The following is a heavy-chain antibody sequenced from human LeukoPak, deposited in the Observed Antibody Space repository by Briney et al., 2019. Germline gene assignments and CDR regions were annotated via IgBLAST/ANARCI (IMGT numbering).Heavy chain of an antibody. Sequence: PGGSLRLSCAASGFTFDDYGMSWVRQAPGKGLEWVSGINWNGGSTGYADSVKGRFTISRDNAKNSLYLQMNSLRAEDTALYYCAREASPTVYYDYVWGSYRSKTQYYYYYYMDVWGKGTTVTVSS. CDR2: INWNGGST. J-gene: IGHJ6*03. CDR3: AREASPTVYYDYVWGSYRSKTQYYYYYYMDV. D-gene: IGHD3-16*02. CDR1: GFTFDDYG. V-gene: IGHV3-20*04.